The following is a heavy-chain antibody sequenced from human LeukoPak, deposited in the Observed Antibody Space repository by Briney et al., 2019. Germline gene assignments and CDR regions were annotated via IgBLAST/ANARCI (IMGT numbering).Heavy chain of an antibody. CDR2: IWYDGSNK. CDR1: GFTFSNYG. D-gene: IGHD3-22*01. V-gene: IGHV3-33*01. J-gene: IGHJ4*02. Sequence: GGSLRLSCAASGFTFSNYGVHWVRQAPGKGLEWVAVIWYDGSNKYYADSVKGRFIISRDNSKNTLYLQMNSLRAEDMAVYYCARDISGYYYFDYWGQGTLVTVSS. CDR3: ARDISGYYYFDY.